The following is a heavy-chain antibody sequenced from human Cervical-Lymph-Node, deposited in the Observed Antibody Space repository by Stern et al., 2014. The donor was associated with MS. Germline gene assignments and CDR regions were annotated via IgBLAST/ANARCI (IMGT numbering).Heavy chain of an antibody. V-gene: IGHV1-2*06. D-gene: IGHD2-15*01. Sequence: VQLVESGAEVKKPGASVKVSCKAFGYSFIAYFVYWVRQAPGQGLEWMGRINPNSGGKNSAQKLQGRVTMTRDTSISTAYMELSRLRSDDTAVYYCATVAATGNHYHYAMDVWGQGTTVTVSS. CDR3: ATVAATGNHYHYAMDV. CDR2: INPNSGGK. CDR1: GYSFIAYF. J-gene: IGHJ6*02.